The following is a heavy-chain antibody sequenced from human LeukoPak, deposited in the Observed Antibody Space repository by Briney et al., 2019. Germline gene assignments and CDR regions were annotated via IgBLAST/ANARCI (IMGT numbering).Heavy chain of an antibody. CDR1: GFTFSSYG. CDR2: ISYDGSNK. CDR3: AKDQHIVVVTAPSSH. D-gene: IGHD2-21*02. V-gene: IGHV3-30*18. J-gene: IGHJ4*02. Sequence: GRSLRLSCAASGFTFSSYGMHWVRQAPGKGLEWVAVISYDGSNKYYADSVKGRFTISRDNSKNTLYLQMNSLRAEDTAVYYCAKDQHIVVVTAPSSHWGQGTLVTVSS.